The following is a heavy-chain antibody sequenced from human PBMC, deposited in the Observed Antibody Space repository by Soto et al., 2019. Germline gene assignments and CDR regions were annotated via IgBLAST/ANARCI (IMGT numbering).Heavy chain of an antibody. CDR2: ISSSSSTI. V-gene: IGHV3-48*01. D-gene: IGHD6-13*01. Sequence: GGSLRLSCAASGFTFSSYSMNWVRQAPGKGLEWVSYISSSSSTIYYADSVKGRFTISRDNAKNSLYLQMNSLRAEDTAVYYCAREVAAGTLGINYFDYWGQGTLVTVSS. CDR1: GFTFSSYS. J-gene: IGHJ4*02. CDR3: AREVAAGTLGINYFDY.